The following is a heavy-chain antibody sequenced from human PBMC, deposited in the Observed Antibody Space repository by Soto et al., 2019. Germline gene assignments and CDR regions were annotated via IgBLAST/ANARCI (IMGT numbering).Heavy chain of an antibody. CDR1: GGSISSSSYY. J-gene: IGHJ5*02. D-gene: IGHD6-13*01. CDR2: IYYSGST. Sequence: ETLSLTCTVSGGSISSSSYYWGWIRQPPGKGLEWIGSIYYSGSTYYNPSLKSRVTISVDTSKNQFSLKLSSVTAADTAVYYCAGHADLGSSWYGNWFDPWGQGTLVTVSS. V-gene: IGHV4-39*01. CDR3: AGHADLGSSWYGNWFDP.